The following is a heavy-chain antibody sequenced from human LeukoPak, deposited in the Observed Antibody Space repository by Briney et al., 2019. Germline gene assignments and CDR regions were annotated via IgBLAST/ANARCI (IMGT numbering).Heavy chain of an antibody. D-gene: IGHD3-10*01. CDR3: VKRVPYDSGTYYFDY. J-gene: IGHJ4*02. CDR1: GFTFSSYG. V-gene: IGHV3-30*02. CDR2: IRYDGSNK. Sequence: GGSLRLSWAASGFTFSSYGMHWVRQAPGKGLEGVAFIRYDGSNKYYADSVKGRFTISRDNSKNTLYLQMNSLRAEDTAVYYCVKRVPYDSGTYYFDYWGQGTLVTVSS.